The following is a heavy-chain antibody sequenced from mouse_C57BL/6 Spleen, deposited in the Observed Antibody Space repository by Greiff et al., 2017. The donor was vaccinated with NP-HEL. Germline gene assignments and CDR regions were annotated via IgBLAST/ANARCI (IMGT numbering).Heavy chain of an antibody. V-gene: IGHV1-50*01. Sequence: QVQLQQPGAELVKPGASVKLSCKASGYTFTSYWMQWVKQRPGQGLEWIGEIDPSDSYTNYNQKFKGKATLTVDTSSSTAYMQLSSLTSEDAAVYYCARGYFDSWGQGTTLTVSS. CDR1: GYTFTSYW. CDR2: IDPSDSYT. CDR3: ARGYFDS. J-gene: IGHJ2*01.